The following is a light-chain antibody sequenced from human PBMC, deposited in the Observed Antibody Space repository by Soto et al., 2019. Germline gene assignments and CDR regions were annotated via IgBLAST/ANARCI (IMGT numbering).Light chain of an antibody. CDR1: SSDVGSYNL. CDR2: EVS. Sequence: QSALTQPASVSGSPGQSITISCTGTSSDVGSYNLVSWYQQHPGKAPKLMIYEVSKRPSGVSNRFSGYKSGNTASLTISGLQAEDEADYYCCSYVGSSSVVFGGGTKLTVL. CDR3: CSYVGSSSVV. V-gene: IGLV2-23*02. J-gene: IGLJ2*01.